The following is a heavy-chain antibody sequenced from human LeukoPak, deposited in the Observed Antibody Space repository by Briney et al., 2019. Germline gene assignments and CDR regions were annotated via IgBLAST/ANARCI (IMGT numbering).Heavy chain of an antibody. CDR2: INPNSGGT. Sequence: GASVKVSCKASGYTFTSYYMHWVRQAPGQGLEWMGWINPNSGGTNYAQKFQGRVTMTRDTSISTAYMELSRLRSDDTAVYYCARDLALVSTSGSFRYWGQGTLVTVSS. D-gene: IGHD1-26*01. V-gene: IGHV1-2*02. CDR3: ARDLALVSTSGSFRY. J-gene: IGHJ4*02. CDR1: GYTFTSYY.